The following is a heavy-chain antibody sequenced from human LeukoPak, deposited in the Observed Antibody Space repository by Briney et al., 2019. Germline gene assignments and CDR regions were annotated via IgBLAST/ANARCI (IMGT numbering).Heavy chain of an antibody. J-gene: IGHJ4*02. CDR2: ISSSSSYI. Sequence: GGSLRLSCAASGFTFSSYSMNWVRQAPGKGLEWVSSISSSSSYIYYADSVKGRFTISRDNAKNSLYLQMNSLRAEDTAVYYCARERNYVWGSYRPDYWGQGTLVTASS. D-gene: IGHD3-16*02. CDR3: ARERNYVWGSYRPDY. V-gene: IGHV3-21*01. CDR1: GFTFSSYS.